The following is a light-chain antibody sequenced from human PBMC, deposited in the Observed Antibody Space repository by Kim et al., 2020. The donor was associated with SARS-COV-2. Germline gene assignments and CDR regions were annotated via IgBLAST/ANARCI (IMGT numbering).Light chain of an antibody. CDR1: DIGSKN. V-gene: IGLV3-9*01. CDR3: QVWDSYTYV. J-gene: IGLJ1*01. Sequence: SVALGHPARITCGGNDIGSKNVHCSQQRPGQAPVLVIYRDTSRPSGIPDRFSGSNSGNTATLTISRAQAGDEADYYCQVWDSYTYVFGTGTKVTVL. CDR2: RDT.